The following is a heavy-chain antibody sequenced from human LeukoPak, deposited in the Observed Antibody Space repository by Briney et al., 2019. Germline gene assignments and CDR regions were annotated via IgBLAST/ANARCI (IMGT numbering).Heavy chain of an antibody. CDR2: IYSGGST. Sequence: SGGSLRPSCAASGFTVSSNYMSWVRQAPGKGLEWVSVIYSGGSTYYADSVKGRFTISRDNSKNTLYLQMNSLRAEDTAVYYCARDYYDSSGPEPAFDIWGQGTMVTVSS. CDR3: ARDYYDSSGPEPAFDI. V-gene: IGHV3-53*01. D-gene: IGHD3-22*01. CDR1: GFTVSSNY. J-gene: IGHJ3*02.